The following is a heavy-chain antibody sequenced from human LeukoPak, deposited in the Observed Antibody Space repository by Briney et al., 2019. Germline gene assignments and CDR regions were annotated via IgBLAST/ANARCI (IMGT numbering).Heavy chain of an antibody. CDR3: ARATDSGYDLVDY. J-gene: IGHJ4*02. CDR2: IYYSGST. CDR1: GGSISSSSYY. V-gene: IGHV4-39*07. Sequence: SETLSLTCTVSGGSISSSSYYWGWIRQPPGKGLEWIGSIYYSGSTYYNPSRKSRVTISVNTSKNQFSLKLSSVTAADTAVYYCARATDSGYDLVDYWGQGTLVTVSS. D-gene: IGHD5-12*01.